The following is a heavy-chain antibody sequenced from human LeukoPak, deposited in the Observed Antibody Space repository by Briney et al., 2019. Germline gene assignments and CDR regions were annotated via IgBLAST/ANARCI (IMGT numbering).Heavy chain of an antibody. Sequence: PSETLSLTCTVSGGSISGYYWSWIRQPPGKGLEWIGYIYYRGDTSYNPSLKSRVTISVDTSKNQFSLRMSSVTTMDTAVYYCARTDYYSSGTFYDNWFDPWGQGTLVTVSS. D-gene: IGHD3-10*01. CDR1: GGSISGYY. V-gene: IGHV4-59*01. J-gene: IGHJ5*02. CDR2: IYYRGDT. CDR3: ARTDYYSSGTFYDNWFDP.